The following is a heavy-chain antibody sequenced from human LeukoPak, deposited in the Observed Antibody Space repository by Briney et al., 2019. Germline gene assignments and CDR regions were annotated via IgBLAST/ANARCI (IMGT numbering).Heavy chain of an antibody. V-gene: IGHV4-39*01. D-gene: IGHD3-3*01. CDR3: ARHLAYDFWSGPSPSFDY. J-gene: IGHJ4*02. Sequence: SETLSLTCSVPGGSLSSRNYYWGWIRQPPGKGLEWIGSISYSGSTYYNPSLQSRVTILVDTPKNQFSLRVSSVTAADTALYYCARHLAYDFWSGPSPSFDYWGQGALVTVSS. CDR2: ISYSGST. CDR1: GGSLSSRNYY.